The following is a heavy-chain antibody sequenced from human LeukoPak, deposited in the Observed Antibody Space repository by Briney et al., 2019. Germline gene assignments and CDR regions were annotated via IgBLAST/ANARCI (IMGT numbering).Heavy chain of an antibody. CDR3: TSSRGLRFTLTTIRNYYYYTMDV. V-gene: IGHV1-58*01. J-gene: IGHJ6*02. CDR1: GFTFTSSA. Sequence: SVRVSCKASGFTFTSSALQWVRQARGQRLEWIGWVVAGSGCTNYAQKFQQRVTITMDRATRTDYMELSGLRTEDTAVYYCTSSRGLRFTLTTIRNYYYYTMDVWGQGTTVTVSS. CDR2: VVAGSGCT. D-gene: IGHD4-11*01.